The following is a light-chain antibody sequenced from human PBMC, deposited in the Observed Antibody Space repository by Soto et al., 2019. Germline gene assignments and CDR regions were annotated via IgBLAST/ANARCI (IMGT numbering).Light chain of an antibody. Sequence: DIVMTQSPDTLAVSLGERATINCKSSNSDFYSSNNMNYLAWYQQKPGQAPKLLIKWASIRESGVPDRFSGSGSATDFTLTISSLQADDVAVYYCQQYYTTPPYTFGQGTKLEIK. CDR2: WAS. CDR3: QQYYTTPPYT. J-gene: IGKJ2*01. V-gene: IGKV4-1*01. CDR1: NSDFYSSNNMNY.